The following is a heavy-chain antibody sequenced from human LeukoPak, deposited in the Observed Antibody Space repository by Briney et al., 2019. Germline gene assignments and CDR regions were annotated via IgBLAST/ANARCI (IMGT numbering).Heavy chain of an antibody. CDR2: IWYDGSNE. V-gene: IGHV3-33*01. J-gene: IGHJ4*02. D-gene: IGHD3-10*01. Sequence: GGSLRLSCAASGFTFSSYGMHWVRQAPGKGLEWVAVIWYDGSNEYYADSVKGRFTISRDNSKNTLYLQMNSLRAEDTAVYYCARDGFGESFFDYWGQGTLVTVSS. CDR3: ARDGFGESFFDY. CDR1: GFTFSSYG.